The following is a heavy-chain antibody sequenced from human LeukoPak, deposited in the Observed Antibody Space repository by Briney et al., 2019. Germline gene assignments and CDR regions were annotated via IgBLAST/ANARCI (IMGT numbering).Heavy chain of an antibody. CDR2: IKQDGSEK. CDR3: ARTTERRLIVVVPAAISAFGI. Sequence: GGSLRLSCAASGFTFSSYWMSWVRQAPGKGLEWVANIKQDGSEKYYVDSVKGRFTISRDNAKNSLYLQMNSLRAEDTAVYYCARTTERRLIVVVPAAISAFGIWGQGTMVTVSS. D-gene: IGHD2-2*02. J-gene: IGHJ3*02. V-gene: IGHV3-7*01. CDR1: GFTFSSYW.